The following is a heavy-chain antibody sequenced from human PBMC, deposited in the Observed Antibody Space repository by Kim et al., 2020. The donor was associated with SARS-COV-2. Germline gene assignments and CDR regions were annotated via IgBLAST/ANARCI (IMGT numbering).Heavy chain of an antibody. Sequence: GGSLRLSCVASGFTFSNHWMYWVRQVPGKRLVWVSRIDGDGTVTNYADSVKGRFTISRDNAKSTLYLQMNSLRVDDTAVYYCVRDESWSLDYWGQGTLVTVSS. CDR2: IDGDGTVT. D-gene: IGHD6-13*01. J-gene: IGHJ4*01. CDR3: VRDESWSLDY. CDR1: GFTFSNHW. V-gene: IGHV3-74*01.